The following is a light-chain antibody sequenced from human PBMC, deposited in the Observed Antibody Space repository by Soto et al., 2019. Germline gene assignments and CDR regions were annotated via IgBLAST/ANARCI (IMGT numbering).Light chain of an antibody. CDR1: QSVSSY. J-gene: IGKJ5*01. CDR3: QQRSNWPPIT. Sequence: EIVMTQSPATLSVSPGERATLSGRASQSVSSYLAWYQQKPGQAPRLLIYDASNRATGIPARFSGSGSGTDFTLTISSLEPEDFAVYYCQQRSNWPPITFGQGTRLEI. V-gene: IGKV3-11*01. CDR2: DAS.